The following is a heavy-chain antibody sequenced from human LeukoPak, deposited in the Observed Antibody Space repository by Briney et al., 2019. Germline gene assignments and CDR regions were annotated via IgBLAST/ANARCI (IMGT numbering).Heavy chain of an antibody. CDR2: IYYSGST. Sequence: SETLSLTCTVSGGSISSGGYYWSWIRQHPGKGLEWIVYIYYSGSTYYNPSLKSRVTISVDTSKNQFSLKLSSVTAADTAVYYCASSYYYDSSGYYDLFDYWGQGTLVTVSS. J-gene: IGHJ4*02. CDR3: ASSYYYDSSGYYDLFDY. D-gene: IGHD3-22*01. CDR1: GGSISSGGYY. V-gene: IGHV4-31*03.